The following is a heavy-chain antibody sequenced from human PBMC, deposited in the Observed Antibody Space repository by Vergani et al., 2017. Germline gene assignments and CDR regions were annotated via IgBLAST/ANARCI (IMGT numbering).Heavy chain of an antibody. V-gene: IGHV4-59*08. Sequence: QVQLQESGPGLVKPSETLSLTCTVSGGSISSYYWSWIRQPPGKGLEWIGYIYYSGSTNYNPSLKSRVTISVDTSKNQFSLKLSSVTAADTAVYYCAGGPVGYYYYGMDVWVQGTTVTVSS. D-gene: IGHD3-16*01. CDR1: GGSISSYY. J-gene: IGHJ6*02. CDR3: AGGPVGYYYYGMDV. CDR2: IYYSGST.